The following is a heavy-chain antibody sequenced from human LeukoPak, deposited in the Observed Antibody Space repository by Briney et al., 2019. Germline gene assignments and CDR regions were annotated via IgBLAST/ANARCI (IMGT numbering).Heavy chain of an antibody. Sequence: PSETLSLTCTVSGGSISNGNYYWGWVRQPPGKGLEWIGYIHYSGNTNYSPSLKSRVTISVDTSKNQFSLKLSSVTAADTAVYYCARGGYSGSYYPHYYYYYMDVWGKGTTVTVSS. D-gene: IGHD1-26*01. V-gene: IGHV4-61*01. J-gene: IGHJ6*03. CDR2: IHYSGNT. CDR1: GGSISNGNYY. CDR3: ARGGYSGSYYPHYYYYYMDV.